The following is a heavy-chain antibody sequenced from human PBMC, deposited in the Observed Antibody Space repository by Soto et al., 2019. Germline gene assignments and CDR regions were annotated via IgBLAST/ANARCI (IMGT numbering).Heavy chain of an antibody. J-gene: IGHJ6*02. CDR3: ARDQVFDYDFWSGYYDYYYYGMDV. CDR1: GFTFSSYA. V-gene: IGHV3-30-3*01. CDR2: ISYDGSNK. Sequence: PGGSLRLSCAASGFTFSSYAMHWVRQAPGKGLEWVAVISYDGSNKYYADSVKGRFTISRDNSKNTLYLQMNSLRAEDTAVYYCARDQVFDYDFWSGYYDYYYYGMDVWGQGTTVTVSS. D-gene: IGHD3-3*01.